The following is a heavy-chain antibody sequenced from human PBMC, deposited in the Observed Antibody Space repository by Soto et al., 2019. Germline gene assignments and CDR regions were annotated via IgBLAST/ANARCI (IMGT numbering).Heavy chain of an antibody. D-gene: IGHD6-25*01. V-gene: IGHV1-2*02. CDR2: INANNGGA. CDR3: AREGGSDSLAPKNTWFDT. CDR1: GYTFTDYH. Sequence: VPLVQSGAEVKNPGASVKVSCTPSGYTFTDYHIHWVRQAPGQGLAFMGWINANNGGAGSAQQFQGRLTVTRDTSISTVYMELSNLRADDTAVYFCAREGGSDSLAPKNTWFDTWGHGTRVTVSS. J-gene: IGHJ5*01.